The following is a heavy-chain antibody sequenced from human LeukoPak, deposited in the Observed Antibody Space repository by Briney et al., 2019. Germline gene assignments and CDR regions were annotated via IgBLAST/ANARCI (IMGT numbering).Heavy chain of an antibody. J-gene: IGHJ4*02. Sequence: GGSLGLSCAAYGFTFSSYGIHWVRQAPGKGLEWVVVISSDGGTTYYADSVKGRFTISRDNSKNTLYVQMNSLRAEDTAVYYCATTIVVMNAIDYWGQGTLVTVSS. V-gene: IGHV3-30*03. D-gene: IGHD1-26*01. CDR3: ATTIVVMNAIDY. CDR1: GFTFSSYG. CDR2: ISSDGGTT.